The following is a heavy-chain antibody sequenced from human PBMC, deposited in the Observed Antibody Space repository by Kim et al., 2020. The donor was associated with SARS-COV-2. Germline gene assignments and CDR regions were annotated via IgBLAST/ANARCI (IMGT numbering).Heavy chain of an antibody. CDR2: IYYSGST. CDR1: GGSISSSSYY. J-gene: IGHJ4*02. Sequence: SETLSLTCTVSGGSISSSSYYWGWIRQPPGKGLEWIGSIYYSGSTYYNPSLKSRVTISVDTSKNQFSLKLSSVTAADTAVYYCARGGFFVSYWGQGTLVTVSS. D-gene: IGHD3-10*01. CDR3: ARGGFFVSY. V-gene: IGHV4-39*07.